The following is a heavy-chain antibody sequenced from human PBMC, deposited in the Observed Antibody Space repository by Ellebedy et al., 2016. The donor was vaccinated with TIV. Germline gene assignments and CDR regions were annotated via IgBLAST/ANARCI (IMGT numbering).Heavy chain of an antibody. J-gene: IGHJ6*02. V-gene: IGHV1-3*04. CDR1: GYTFVSYG. D-gene: IGHD2-15*01. CDR3: SAASFLV. CDR2: INTGNGDT. Sequence: ASVKVSXKASGYTFVSYGVHWVRQAPGQSLEWMGWINTGNGDTKYSQKFQGRVTISRDTAANTDYMELSSLRPEDTAIYYCSAASFLVWGQGTAVTVSS.